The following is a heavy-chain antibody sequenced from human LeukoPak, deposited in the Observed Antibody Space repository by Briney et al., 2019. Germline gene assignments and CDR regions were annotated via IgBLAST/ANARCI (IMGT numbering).Heavy chain of an antibody. CDR3: ARSPYSSSWYSSDWLDP. V-gene: IGHV4-59*12. CDR2: IYHSGST. Sequence: SETLSLTCTVSGGSINNYYWSWIRQPPGKGLEWIGYIYHSGSTYYNPSLKSRVTISVDRSKNQFSLKLSSVTAADTAVYYCARSPYSSSWYSSDWLDPWGQGTLVTVSS. D-gene: IGHD6-13*01. J-gene: IGHJ5*02. CDR1: GGSINNYY.